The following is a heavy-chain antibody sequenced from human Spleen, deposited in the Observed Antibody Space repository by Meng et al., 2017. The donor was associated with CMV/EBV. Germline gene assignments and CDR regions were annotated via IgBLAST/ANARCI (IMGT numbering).Heavy chain of an antibody. CDR1: GFTFDDYG. V-gene: IGHV3-20*04. J-gene: IGHJ3*02. CDR3: ARDHEGWELRKGAFDI. Sequence: GGSLRLSCAASGFTFDDYGMSWVRQAPGKGLEWVSGINWNGGSTGYADSVKGRFTISRDNAKNSLYLQMNSLRAEDTALYYCARDHEGWELRKGAFDIWGQGTMVTVSS. D-gene: IGHD1-26*01. CDR2: INWNGGST.